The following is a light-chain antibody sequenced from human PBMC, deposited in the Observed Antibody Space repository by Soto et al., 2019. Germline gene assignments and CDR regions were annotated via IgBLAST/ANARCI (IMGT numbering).Light chain of an antibody. Sequence: DIVMTQSPDSLAVSLGERATINCKSSQSILYPSNNKNYLGWYQQKPGQSPKLLIYWASTRESGVPDRFSGNGSGTDFTLTVSSLQAEDVAVYYCQQYFSIPVTCGQGTRLEIK. CDR2: WAS. J-gene: IGKJ5*01. CDR3: QQYFSIPVT. V-gene: IGKV4-1*01. CDR1: QSILYPSNNKNY.